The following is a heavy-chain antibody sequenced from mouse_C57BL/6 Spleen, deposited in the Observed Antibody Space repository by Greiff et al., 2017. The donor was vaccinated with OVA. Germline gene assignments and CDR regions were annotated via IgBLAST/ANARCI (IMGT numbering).Heavy chain of an antibody. CDR3: AKSYYYGSSYLYYAMDY. CDR1: GYTFTDYY. V-gene: IGHV1-26*01. CDR2: INPNNGGT. J-gene: IGHJ4*01. Sequence: VQLQQSGPELVKPGASVKISCKASGYTFTDYYMNWVKQSHGKSLEWIGDINPNNGGTSYNQKFKGKATLTIDKSSSTAYMELRSLTSEDSAVYYCAKSYYYGSSYLYYAMDYWGQGTSVTVSS. D-gene: IGHD1-1*01.